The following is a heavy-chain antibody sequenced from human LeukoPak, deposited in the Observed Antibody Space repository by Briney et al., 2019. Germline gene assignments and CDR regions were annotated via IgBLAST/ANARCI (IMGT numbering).Heavy chain of an antibody. CDR1: GGSISSSSYY. CDR2: IYYSGST. D-gene: IGHD3-22*01. CDR3: ARPADYYDSSGYYSRHAFDI. J-gene: IGHJ3*02. V-gene: IGHV4-39*01. Sequence: SETLSLTCTVSGGSISSSSYYWGWIRQPPGKGLEWIVSIYYSGSTYYNPSLKSRVTISVDRSKNQFSLKLSSVTAADTAVYHCARPADYYDSSGYYSRHAFDIWGQGTMVTVSS.